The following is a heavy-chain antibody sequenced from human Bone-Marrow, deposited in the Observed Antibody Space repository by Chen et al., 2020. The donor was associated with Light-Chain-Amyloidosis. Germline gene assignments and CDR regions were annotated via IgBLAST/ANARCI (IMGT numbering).Heavy chain of an antibody. CDR1: GFTFSTYG. CDR3: AKVGPIPADYGMDV. CDR2: ISYDGSHE. J-gene: IGHJ6*02. Sequence: QVQLVESGGGVVQAGRSLRLSCAASGFTFSTYGMHWVRRTPGKGLEWVAVISYDGSHEYYADSVKGRFTVSRDYSKNTVYLQMNSLIAEDTAVYYCAKVGPIPADYGMDVWGQGTTVTVSS. D-gene: IGHD1-26*01. V-gene: IGHV3-30*18.